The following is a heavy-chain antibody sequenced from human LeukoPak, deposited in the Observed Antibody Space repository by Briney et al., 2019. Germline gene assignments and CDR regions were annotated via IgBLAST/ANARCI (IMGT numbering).Heavy chain of an antibody. D-gene: IGHD3-22*01. CDR1: GGSISSDY. CDR2: IYYSGST. Sequence: SETLSLTCNVSGGSISSDYWTWIRQPPGKGLEWIGNIYYSGSTNYNPSLKSRVTISVDTSKNQFSLKLNSVTAADTAVYYCARRRDYYDSRGYYAFDIWGRGTMATVSS. CDR3: ARRRDYYDSRGYYAFDI. J-gene: IGHJ3*02. V-gene: IGHV4-59*01.